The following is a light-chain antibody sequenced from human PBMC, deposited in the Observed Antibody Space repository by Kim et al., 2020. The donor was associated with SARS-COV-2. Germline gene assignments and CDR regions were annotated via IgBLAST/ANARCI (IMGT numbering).Light chain of an antibody. CDR2: RDN. CDR1: NVGSKN. V-gene: IGLV3-9*01. CDR3: QVWDSTTAGV. J-gene: IGLJ3*02. Sequence: SYELTQPLSVSVALGQTARITCGGNNVGSKNVHWYQQKPGQAPVLVIYRDNNRPSGIPERFSGSNSGNTATLTISRAQAGDEADYYCQVWDSTTAGVFGGGTQLTVL.